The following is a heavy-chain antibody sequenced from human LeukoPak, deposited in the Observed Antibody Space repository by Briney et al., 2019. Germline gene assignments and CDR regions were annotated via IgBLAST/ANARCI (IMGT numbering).Heavy chain of an antibody. J-gene: IGHJ4*02. Sequence: GGSLRLSCAASEFIFSNYAMTWVRQAPGKGLEWVSSISGSGATTYYADSVKGRFTISRDNSKNTLFLQFNSLRAEDTAVYYCWKDKATVAANGPFDFWGQGTLVTVSS. CDR3: WKDKATVAANGPFDF. D-gene: IGHD2-15*01. CDR2: ISGSGATT. V-gene: IGHV3-23*01. CDR1: EFIFSNYA.